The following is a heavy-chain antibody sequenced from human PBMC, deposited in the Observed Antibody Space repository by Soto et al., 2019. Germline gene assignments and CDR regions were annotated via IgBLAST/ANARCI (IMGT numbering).Heavy chain of an antibody. CDR3: ARVVVPAAKYYYYYYMDV. V-gene: IGHV1-18*01. D-gene: IGHD2-2*01. CDR1: RYRFTSYC. Sequence: SAEVSSKACRYRFTSYCISWLRQDPGQGLEWMGWISAYNGNTNYAQKLQGRVTMTTDTSTSTAYMELRSLRSDDTAVYYCARVVVPAAKYYYYYYMDVWGKGTTVTVSS. J-gene: IGHJ6*03. CDR2: ISAYNGNT.